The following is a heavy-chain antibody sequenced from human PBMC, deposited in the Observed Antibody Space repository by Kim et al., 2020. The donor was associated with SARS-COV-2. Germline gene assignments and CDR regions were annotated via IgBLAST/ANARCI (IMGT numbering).Heavy chain of an antibody. J-gene: IGHJ6*02. D-gene: IGHD5-18*01. Sequence: GGSLRLSCAASGFTFSSYGMHWVRQAPGKGLEWVAVISYDGSNKYYADSVKGRFTISRDNSKNTLYLQMNSLRAEDTAVYYCAKDQLWLNTDYYYGMDVWGQGTTVTVSS. V-gene: IGHV3-30*18. CDR2: ISYDGSNK. CDR3: AKDQLWLNTDYYYGMDV. CDR1: GFTFSSYG.